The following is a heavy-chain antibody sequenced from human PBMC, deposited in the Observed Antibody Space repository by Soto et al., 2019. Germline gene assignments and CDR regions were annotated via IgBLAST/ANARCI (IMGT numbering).Heavy chain of an antibody. CDR3: ARDRDYGDSHDAFDI. CDR2: INPNSGCT. D-gene: IGHD4-17*01. Sequence: QVQLVQSGAEVKKPGASVKVSCKASGYTFTGYHMHWVRQAPGQELEGMGWINPNSGCTNYAQKVQGRATMTRDTSISTAYMELSRLRSDDTAVSYCARDRDYGDSHDAFDIWGQGTMVTVSS. CDR1: GYTFTGYH. V-gene: IGHV1-2*02. J-gene: IGHJ3*02.